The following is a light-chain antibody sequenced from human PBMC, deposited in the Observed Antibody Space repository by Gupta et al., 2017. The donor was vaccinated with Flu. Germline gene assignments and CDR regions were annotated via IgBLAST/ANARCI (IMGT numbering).Light chain of an antibody. V-gene: IGLV2-14*01. CDR2: EVS. CDR1: RSDVGAYKT. Sequence: QSALTQPASVSGSPGQSITIACTGTRSDVGAYKTVSWYQQHPGKAPKLIIFEVSDRPSGVSFRFSGSKSGNTASLTISGLQAEDEADYYCSSKTSVDTIIFGGGTKVTV. CDR3: SSKTSVDTII. J-gene: IGLJ2*01.